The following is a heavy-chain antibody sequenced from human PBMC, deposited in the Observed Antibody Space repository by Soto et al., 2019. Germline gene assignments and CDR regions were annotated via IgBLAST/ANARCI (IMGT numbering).Heavy chain of an antibody. D-gene: IGHD3-16*01. V-gene: IGHV4-61*01. CDR1: GDSVSNENYY. CDR2: IYYSGTT. Sequence: PSETLSLTCAVSGDSVSNENYYWSWIRQPPGKGLEWIGYIYYSGTTNYNSYLKSRLSLSVDMSKNQISLKLTSVTAADTAVYFCARSQRGRTAFTFDYWGQGALVTVSS. CDR3: ARSQRGRTAFTFDY. J-gene: IGHJ4*02.